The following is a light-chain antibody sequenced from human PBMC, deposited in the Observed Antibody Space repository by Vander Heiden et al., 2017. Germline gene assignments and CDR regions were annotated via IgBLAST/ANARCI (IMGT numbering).Light chain of an antibody. CDR1: SSDVGGYNY. J-gene: IGLJ2*01. CDR2: DVS. Sequence: QSALTQPASVSGSPGHSITIPCTGTSSDVGGYNYVSWYQQHPGNAPKLMIYDVSNRPSGVSNRFSGSKSGNTASPTISGLQAEDEADYYCSSYTSSSTWVFGGGTKLTVL. CDR3: SSYTSSSTWV. V-gene: IGLV2-14*01.